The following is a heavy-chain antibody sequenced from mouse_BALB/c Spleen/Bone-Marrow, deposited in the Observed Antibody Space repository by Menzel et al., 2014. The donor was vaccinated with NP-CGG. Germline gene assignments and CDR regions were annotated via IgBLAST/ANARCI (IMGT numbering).Heavy chain of an antibody. V-gene: IGHV1-7*01. Sequence: VQLQQSGAELAKPGASVKMSCKASGNTFTSYWMHWVKQRPGQGLEWIGYINPNTGYTEYNQKFKDKATLTADKSSSTAYMQLSSLTSEDSAVYYCARAPLLRLRNYFDYWGQGTTLTVSS. D-gene: IGHD1-2*01. J-gene: IGHJ2*01. CDR3: ARAPLLRLRNYFDY. CDR2: INPNTGYT. CDR1: GNTFTSYW.